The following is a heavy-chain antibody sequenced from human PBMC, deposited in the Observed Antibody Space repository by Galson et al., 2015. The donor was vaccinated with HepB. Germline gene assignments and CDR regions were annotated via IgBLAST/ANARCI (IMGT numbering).Heavy chain of an antibody. Sequence: SLRLSCAASGFTFNNYAMHWVRQAPGKGLEWVAAISYDGSNKYYADSVKGRFTISRDKSKNTLYLQMNSLRAEDTAVYYCARDPSGYDYGYHFDYWGQGTLVAVSS. CDR2: ISYDGSNK. J-gene: IGHJ4*02. CDR3: ARDPSGYDYGYHFDY. CDR1: GFTFNNYA. V-gene: IGHV3-30-3*01. D-gene: IGHD5-12*01.